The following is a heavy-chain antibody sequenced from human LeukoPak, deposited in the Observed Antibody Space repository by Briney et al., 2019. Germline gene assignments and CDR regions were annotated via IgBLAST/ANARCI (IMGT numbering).Heavy chain of an antibody. CDR2: IIPIFGTA. CDR1: GGTFSIYA. J-gene: IGHJ5*02. CDR3: ARGPNPYSSSSMNWFDP. V-gene: IGHV1-69*01. D-gene: IGHD6-13*01. Sequence: SVKVSCKASGGTFSIYAISWVRQAPGQGLEWMGGIIPIFGTANYAQKFQGRVTITADESTSTAYMELSSLRSEDTAVYYCARGPNPYSSSSMNWFDPWGQGTLVTVSS.